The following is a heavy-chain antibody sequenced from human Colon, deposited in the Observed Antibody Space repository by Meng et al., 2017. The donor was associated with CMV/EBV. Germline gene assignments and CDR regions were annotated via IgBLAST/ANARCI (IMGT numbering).Heavy chain of an antibody. Sequence: ASGFTFSNYAMHWVRQAPGKGLERAAVVPYDGRNEHYADSVRGRFTISRDNSKNTLYLQMNSLTTEDTAIYYCARDYDILTGSLGYWGQGTLVTVSS. D-gene: IGHD3-9*01. CDR1: GFTFSNYA. CDR2: VPYDGRNE. J-gene: IGHJ4*02. CDR3: ARDYDILTGSLGY. V-gene: IGHV3-30*04.